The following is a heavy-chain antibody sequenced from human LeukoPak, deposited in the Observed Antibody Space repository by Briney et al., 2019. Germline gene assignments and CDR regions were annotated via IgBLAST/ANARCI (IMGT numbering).Heavy chain of an antibody. J-gene: IGHJ4*02. D-gene: IGHD6-13*01. CDR2: IRYDGSNK. Sequence: GGSLRLSCAASGFTFSSYGMHWVRQAPGKGLEWVAFIRYDGSNKYYADSVKGRFTISKDNSENTLYLQMNSLRAEDTAVYYCAKSGEYSSSRYMFDYWGQGTLVTVSS. CDR1: GFTFSSYG. CDR3: AKSGEYSSSRYMFDY. V-gene: IGHV3-30*02.